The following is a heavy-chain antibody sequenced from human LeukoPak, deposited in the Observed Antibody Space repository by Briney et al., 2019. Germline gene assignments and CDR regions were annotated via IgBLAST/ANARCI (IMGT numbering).Heavy chain of an antibody. J-gene: IGHJ6*02. CDR1: GFTFSGYA. CDR2: ISNSGGST. D-gene: IGHD3-16*01. Sequence: GGSLRLSCAAFGFTFSGYAMHWVRQAPGKGLEYVSGISNSGGSTYYATSAKGRFTISRDNSKNTLYLQMGSLRAEDMAVYYCAREGALISYYYGMDVWGQGTTVTVSS. CDR3: AREGALISYYYGMDV. V-gene: IGHV3-64*01.